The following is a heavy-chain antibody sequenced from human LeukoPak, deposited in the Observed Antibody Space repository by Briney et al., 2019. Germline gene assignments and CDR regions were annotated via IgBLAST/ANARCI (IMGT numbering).Heavy chain of an antibody. CDR1: GFTFSSYA. J-gene: IGHJ4*02. D-gene: IGHD5-18*01. CDR2: IKQDGSEK. Sequence: GGSLRLSCAASGFTFSSYAMSWVRQAPGKGLEWVANIKQDGSEKYYVDSVKGRFTISRDNAKNSLYLQMNSLRAEDTAVYYCAIDHGYSYFDYWGQGTLVTVSS. CDR3: AIDHGYSYFDY. V-gene: IGHV3-7*01.